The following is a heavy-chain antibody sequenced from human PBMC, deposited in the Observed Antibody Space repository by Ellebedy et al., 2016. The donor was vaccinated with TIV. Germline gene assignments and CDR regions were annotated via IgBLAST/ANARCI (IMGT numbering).Heavy chain of an antibody. J-gene: IGHJ4*02. CDR3: AKDRTPGDGYWVFDN. Sequence: GESLKISCAASGFTFSPYAMAWVRQAPGKGLEWVSGIVGSGAQKYADSVKGRFTISRDKSKRTVDLQMNSLRAEDTDVYFCAKDRTPGDGYWVFDNWGQGTLVSVSS. CDR1: GFTFSPYA. V-gene: IGHV3-23*01. D-gene: IGHD5-18*01. CDR2: IVGSGA.